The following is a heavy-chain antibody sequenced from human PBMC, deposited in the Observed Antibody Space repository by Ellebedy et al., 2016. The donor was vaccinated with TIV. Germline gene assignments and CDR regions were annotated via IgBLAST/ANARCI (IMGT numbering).Heavy chain of an antibody. CDR2: IYYSGSP. Sequence: MPSETLSLICTVAGGSISSSDYYWGWIRQPPGTGLEWIGSIYYSGSPYYSPSLKSRVTISVDTSKNQFSLKLSSVTAADTAVYYCARHFAHSRFDPWGQGTLVTVSS. D-gene: IGHD2-15*01. CDR1: GGSISSSDYY. J-gene: IGHJ5*02. CDR3: ARHFAHSRFDP. V-gene: IGHV4-39*01.